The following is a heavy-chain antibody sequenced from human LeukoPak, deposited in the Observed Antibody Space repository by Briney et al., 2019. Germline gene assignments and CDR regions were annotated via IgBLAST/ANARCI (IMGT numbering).Heavy chain of an antibody. D-gene: IGHD2-2*01. V-gene: IGHV3-23*01. CDR3: AKGVVSSLNYYYMDV. Sequence: GGSLRLSCAASGFTFSSYAMSWVRQAPGKGLEWVSAISGSGGSTYYADSVKGRFTIFRDNSKNTLYLQMNSLRAEDTAVYYCAKGVVSSLNYYYMDVWGKGTTVTVSS. CDR1: GFTFSSYA. J-gene: IGHJ6*03. CDR2: ISGSGGST.